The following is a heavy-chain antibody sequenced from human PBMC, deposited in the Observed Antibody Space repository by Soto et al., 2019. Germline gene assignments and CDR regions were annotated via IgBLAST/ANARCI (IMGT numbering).Heavy chain of an antibody. D-gene: IGHD5-12*01. Sequence: EVQLVESGGGLVQPGGSLRLSCAASGFTFSTYWMHWVRPVPGKGLGWVSRINSDGSTTSYADSVKGRFTISRDNAKNTLFLQMNSLRAEDTAVYYCAGGVATLLAWGQGTLVTVSS. CDR1: GFTFSTYW. CDR3: AGGVATLLA. CDR2: INSDGSTT. V-gene: IGHV3-74*01. J-gene: IGHJ5*02.